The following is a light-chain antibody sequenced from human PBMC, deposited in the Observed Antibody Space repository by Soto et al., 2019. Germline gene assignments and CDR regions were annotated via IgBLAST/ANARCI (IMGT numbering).Light chain of an antibody. Sequence: EIVLTQSPATLSLSPGERATISCRASQSVTNFLAWYQQKLGQAPRLLIYDASKRATGIPGRFSGSGSGTDFPLTIANLEPEDFAVYYCQQRSNWPLTFGGGTKVEIK. CDR2: DAS. CDR1: QSVTNF. V-gene: IGKV3-11*01. J-gene: IGKJ4*01. CDR3: QQRSNWPLT.